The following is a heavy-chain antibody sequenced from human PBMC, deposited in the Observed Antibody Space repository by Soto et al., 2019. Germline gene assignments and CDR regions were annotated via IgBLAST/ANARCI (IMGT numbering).Heavy chain of an antibody. Sequence: QVQLQESGPGLVKPSETLSLTCTVSGGSISSYYWSWIRQPPGQGLEWIGYIYYSGSTNYNPPLQSRVTISVDTSKNQFSLKLSSVTAADTAVYYCARVWGGAFDIWGQGTMVTVSS. J-gene: IGHJ3*02. V-gene: IGHV4-59*01. CDR3: ARVWGGAFDI. D-gene: IGHD3-10*01. CDR2: IYYSGST. CDR1: GGSISSYY.